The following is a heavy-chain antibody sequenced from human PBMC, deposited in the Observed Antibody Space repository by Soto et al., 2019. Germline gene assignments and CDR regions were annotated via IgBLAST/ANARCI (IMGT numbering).Heavy chain of an antibody. Sequence: SVKVSCKASGGTFSSYAISWVRQAPGQGLEWMGGIIPICGTANYAQKFQGRVTITAYKSTSTAYMELSSLSSEDTAVPLRRYGITMIVVVITISTLIDSWGQGTLVTVS. J-gene: IGHJ4*02. CDR3: RYGITMIVVVITISTLIDS. CDR2: IIPICGTA. D-gene: IGHD3-22*01. V-gene: IGHV1-69*06. CDR1: GGTFSSYA.